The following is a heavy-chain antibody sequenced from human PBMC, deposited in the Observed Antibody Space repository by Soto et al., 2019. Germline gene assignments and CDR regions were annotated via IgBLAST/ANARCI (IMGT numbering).Heavy chain of an antibody. CDR1: GYGFTNYW. J-gene: IGHJ6*02. Sequence: GESLKISCKGSGYGFTNYWIGWVRQMPGKGLEWMGIIDPGDSDTRYSPSFQGQVTISVDKSISTAYLQWSSLKASDTAMYYCAARVGSSPLYYYGVDVWGQGTTVTVSS. CDR3: AARVGSSPLYYYGVDV. D-gene: IGHD3-10*01. CDR2: IDPGDSDT. V-gene: IGHV5-51*01.